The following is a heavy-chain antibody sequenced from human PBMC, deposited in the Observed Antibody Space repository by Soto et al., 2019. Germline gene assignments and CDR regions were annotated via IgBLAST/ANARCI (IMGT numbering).Heavy chain of an antibody. J-gene: IGHJ4*02. V-gene: IGHV3-15*01. CDR2: IKSKSDGETA. CDR3: AITAMINRDSSTSFDY. D-gene: IGHD5-18*01. Sequence: GSLRLSPAASGLTFSNVWMTWAHQAPGKGLEWVCSIKSKSDGETADVAAPVKARFTISRDDSKNTVFLEMNSLKSEDTALYYCAITAMINRDSSTSFDYWGQGTQVTVSS. CDR1: GLTFSNVW.